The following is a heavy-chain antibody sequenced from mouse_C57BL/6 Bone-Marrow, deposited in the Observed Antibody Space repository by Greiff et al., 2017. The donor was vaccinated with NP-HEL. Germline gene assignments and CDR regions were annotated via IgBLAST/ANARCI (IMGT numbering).Heavy chain of an antibody. CDR1: GFSLTSYG. Sequence: QVQLKQSGPGLVAPSQSLSITCTVSGFSLTSYGVSWVRQPPGKGLEWLGVIWGDGSTNYHSALISRLSISKDNSKSQVFLKLSSLQTDDTATYYCAALYDLFAYWGQGTLVTVSA. D-gene: IGHD2-3*01. V-gene: IGHV2-3*01. J-gene: IGHJ3*01. CDR3: AALYDLFAY. CDR2: IWGDGST.